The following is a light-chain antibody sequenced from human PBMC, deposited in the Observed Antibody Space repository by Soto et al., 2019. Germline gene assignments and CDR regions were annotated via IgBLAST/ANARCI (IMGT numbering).Light chain of an antibody. CDR2: STN. Sequence: QTVVTQEPSFSVSPGGTVTLTCGLNSGSVSPSSYPSWYQQTPGQAPRTLIYSTNTRSSGVPDRFSGSILVNKAALTITGAQADDESDYYCVLYMGGGISVFGGGTKLTVL. J-gene: IGLJ3*02. CDR3: VLYMGGGISV. CDR1: SGSVSPSSY. V-gene: IGLV8-61*01.